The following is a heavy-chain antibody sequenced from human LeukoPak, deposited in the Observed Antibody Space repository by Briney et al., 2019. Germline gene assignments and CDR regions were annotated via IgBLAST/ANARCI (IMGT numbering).Heavy chain of an antibody. CDR1: GFTFSSYG. CDR2: IWYDGSNE. CDR3: ASGYCGRTTCSPPFDY. V-gene: IGHV3-33*01. D-gene: IGHD2-2*01. J-gene: IGHJ4*02. Sequence: PGGSLRLSCAASGFTFSSYGMHWVRQAPGKGLEWVAVIWYDGSNEYYADSVKGRFTISRDNSKNTLYLEMNSLRAGDTAVYYCASGYCGRTTCSPPFDYWGQGTLVTVSS.